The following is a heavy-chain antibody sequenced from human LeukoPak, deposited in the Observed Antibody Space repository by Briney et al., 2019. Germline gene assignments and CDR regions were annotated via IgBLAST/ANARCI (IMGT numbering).Heavy chain of an antibody. D-gene: IGHD6-19*01. V-gene: IGHV3-23*01. CDR1: GFTFSSYA. CDR3: AKDQGSGWYEDYFDY. Sequence: GGSLRLSCAASGFTFSSYAMSWVRQAPGKGLEWVSAISGSGGSTYYADSVKGRFTISSDNSRNTLYLQMNSLSAEDTAVYYCAKDQGSGWYEDYFDYWGQGTLVTVSS. CDR2: ISGSGGST. J-gene: IGHJ4*02.